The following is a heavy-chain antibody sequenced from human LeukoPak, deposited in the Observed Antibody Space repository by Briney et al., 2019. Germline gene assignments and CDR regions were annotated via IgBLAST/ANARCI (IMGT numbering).Heavy chain of an antibody. CDR2: IYYTGST. Sequence: SETLSLTCTVSGGSISSYYWTWIRQPPGKGLEWIGYIYYTGSTNYNPSLKSRVTISVDTSKNQFSLKLSSVTAADTAVYYCARHPSAFDIWGQGTMVTVSS. V-gene: IGHV4-59*01. J-gene: IGHJ3*02. CDR1: GGSISSYY. CDR3: ARHPSAFDI.